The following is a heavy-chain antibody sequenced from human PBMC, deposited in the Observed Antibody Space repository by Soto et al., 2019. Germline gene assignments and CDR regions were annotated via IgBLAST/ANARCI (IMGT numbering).Heavy chain of an antibody. J-gene: IGHJ6*02. D-gene: IGHD3-3*01. V-gene: IGHV1-2*04. CDR2: INPNSGGT. Sequence: GAAVKVSFKASGYTFTGYYMHWVRQAPGQGLEWMGWINPNSGGTNYAQKFQGWVTMTRDTSISTAYMELSRLRSDDTAVYYCAREIFWSGPNTPIMDVWGQGTTVTVSS. CDR1: GYTFTGYY. CDR3: AREIFWSGPNTPIMDV.